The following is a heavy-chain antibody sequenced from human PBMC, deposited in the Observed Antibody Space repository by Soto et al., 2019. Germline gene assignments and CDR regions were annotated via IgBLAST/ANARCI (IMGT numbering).Heavy chain of an antibody. CDR1: GFTFSGHA. CDR2: IWYDGSNK. D-gene: IGHD6-19*01. V-gene: IGHV3-33*01. J-gene: IGHJ6*02. CDR3: ARDGQGLAPYALDV. Sequence: QVQLVESGGGVAQPGRSLRLSCTVSGFTFSGHAMHWVRQAPGKGLEWVTQIWYDGSNKYYAESVKGRFTISRDNSKNTLYLQMNSLRCEDSAVYYCARDGQGLAPYALDVWGQGTSVPVSS.